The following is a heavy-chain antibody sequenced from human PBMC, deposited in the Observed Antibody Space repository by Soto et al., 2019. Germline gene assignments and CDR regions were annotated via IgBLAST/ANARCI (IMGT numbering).Heavy chain of an antibody. J-gene: IGHJ4*02. CDR3: ARDPRKTSVSGGVMRTLYLDS. D-gene: IGHD3-3*02. CDR1: GFTFSSSS. V-gene: IGHV3-21*01. Sequence: GGSLRLSCAASGFTFSSSSMHWVRQAPGKGLEWVASISSSNKYIYYADSVKGRFTISRDNGKNSLYLQMDSLRGEDTAVYYCARDPRKTSVSGGVMRTLYLDSWGRGTPVTVSS. CDR2: ISSSNKYI.